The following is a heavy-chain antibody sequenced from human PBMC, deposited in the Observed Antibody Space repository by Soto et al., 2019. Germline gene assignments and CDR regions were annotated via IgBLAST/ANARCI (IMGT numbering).Heavy chain of an antibody. V-gene: IGHV4-39*01. CDR2: IYYSGST. J-gene: IGHJ4*02. CDR3: ERQRTSVVTQAYFDV. CDR1: GDSLSSRSYY. Sequence: ESLSVSCTVTGDSLSSRSYYGGWIRQPPGKGLEWIGSIYYSGSTYNNPSLMSRVSMSIDTSKDQFSLKLKSVTAADTALYFCERQRTSVVTQAYFDVWGPGSLVTVYS. D-gene: IGHD2-21*02.